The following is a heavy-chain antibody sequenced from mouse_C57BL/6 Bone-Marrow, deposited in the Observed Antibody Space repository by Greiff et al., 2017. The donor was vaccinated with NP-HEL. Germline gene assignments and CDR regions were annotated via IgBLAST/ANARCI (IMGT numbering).Heavy chain of an antibody. D-gene: IGHD1-1*01. CDR1: GYTFTSYG. V-gene: IGHV1-81*01. J-gene: IGHJ2*01. Sequence: VKLVESGAELARPGASVKLSCKASGYTFTSYGISWVKQRTGQGLEWIGEIYPRSGNTYYNEKFKGKATLTADKSSSTAYMELRSLTSEDSAVYFCASQILRDYWGQGTTLTVSS. CDR3: ASQILRDY. CDR2: IYPRSGNT.